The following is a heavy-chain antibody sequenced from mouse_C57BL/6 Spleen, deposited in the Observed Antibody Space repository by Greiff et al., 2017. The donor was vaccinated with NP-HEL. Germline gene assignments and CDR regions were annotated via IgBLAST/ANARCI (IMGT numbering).Heavy chain of an antibody. V-gene: IGHV1-9*01. CDR3: ARNWDYAWFAY. D-gene: IGHD2-4*01. CDR1: GYTFTGYW. CDR2: ILPGSGST. Sequence: QVQLQQSGAELMKPGASVKLSCKATGYTFTGYWIEWVKQRPGHGLEWIGEILPGSGSTNYTEKFKGKATFTADTSSNTAYMQLSSLTTEDSAIYYCARNWDYAWFAYWGQGTLVTVSA. J-gene: IGHJ3*01.